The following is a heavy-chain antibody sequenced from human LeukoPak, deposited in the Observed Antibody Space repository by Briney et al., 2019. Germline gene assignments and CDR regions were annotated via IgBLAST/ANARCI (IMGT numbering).Heavy chain of an antibody. V-gene: IGHV1-18*01. D-gene: IGHD3-22*01. CDR3: ARAPFFYDSSGYLFDY. J-gene: IGHJ4*02. Sequence: ASVKVSCKASGYTFTSYGISWVRQAPGQGLEWMGWISAFNGNTNYAQKLQGRVTMTTDTSTRPAYMEARSLRCDDPAVYYCARAPFFYDSSGYLFDYWGQGTLVTVSS. CDR2: ISAFNGNT. CDR1: GYTFTSYG.